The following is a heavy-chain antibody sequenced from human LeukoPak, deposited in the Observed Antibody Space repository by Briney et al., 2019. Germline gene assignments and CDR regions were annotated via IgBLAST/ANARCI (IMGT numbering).Heavy chain of an antibody. V-gene: IGHV4-61*02. J-gene: IGHJ4*02. CDR2: IYTSGST. CDR1: GGSISSGSYY. D-gene: IGHD4-23*01. CDR3: AIAPLYGGFDY. Sequence: SETLSLTCTVSGGSISSGSYYWSCIRQPAGKGLECIGRIYTSGSTNYNPSLKSRVTISVDTSKNQFSLKLSSVTAADTAVYYCAIAPLYGGFDYWGQGTLVTVSS.